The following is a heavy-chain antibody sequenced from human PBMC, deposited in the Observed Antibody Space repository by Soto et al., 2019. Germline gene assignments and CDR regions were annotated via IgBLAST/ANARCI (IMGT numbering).Heavy chain of an antibody. CDR3: ARDRRAARRAEPIDY. V-gene: IGHV1-18*04. J-gene: IGHJ4*02. Sequence: QVQLVQSGAEVKKPGASVKVSCKASGYTFTSYGISWVRQAPGQGLEWMGWISAYNGNTNYAQKLQGRVAMTTDTSTSTAYMELRSLRSDDTAVYYCARDRRAARRAEPIDYWGQGTLVTVSS. D-gene: IGHD6-6*01. CDR1: GYTFTSYG. CDR2: ISAYNGNT.